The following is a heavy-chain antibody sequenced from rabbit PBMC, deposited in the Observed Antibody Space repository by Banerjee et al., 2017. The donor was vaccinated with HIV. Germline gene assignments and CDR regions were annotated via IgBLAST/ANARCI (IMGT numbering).Heavy chain of an antibody. V-gene: IGHV1S45*01. CDR2: IGAGSNSA. CDR1: GIAFSPFA. D-gene: IGHD4-2*01. CDR3: ARDAGYAGSNL. Sequence: QEQLVESGGGLVTLGGSLKLSCKASGIAFSPFAISWVRQAPGKGLEWIACIGAGSNSAYYATWAKGRFTISKTSSTTVTLQMTSLTAADTATYFCARDAGYAGSNLWGPGTLVTV. J-gene: IGHJ4*01.